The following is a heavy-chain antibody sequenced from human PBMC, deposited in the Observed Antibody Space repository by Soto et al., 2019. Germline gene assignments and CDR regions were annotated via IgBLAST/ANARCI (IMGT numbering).Heavy chain of an antibody. CDR2: ISAYNGDT. CDR1: GYIFTDYG. Sequence: GASVKVSCKASGYIFTDYGISWVRQAPGQGLEWMGWISAYNGDTNYAQKLQGRVTMTTDTSTSTAYMELRSLRSDDTAVYYCARGCCSGGSCWYESDWLAPWGQGTLVTVSS. CDR3: ARGCCSGGSCWYESDWLAP. V-gene: IGHV1-18*01. D-gene: IGHD2-15*01. J-gene: IGHJ5*02.